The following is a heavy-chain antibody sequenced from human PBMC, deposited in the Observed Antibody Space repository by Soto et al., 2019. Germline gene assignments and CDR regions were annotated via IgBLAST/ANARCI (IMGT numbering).Heavy chain of an antibody. CDR3: ARHQNIVATLDY. V-gene: IGHV4-59*08. CDR1: DGSISSYY. CDR2: IYYSGST. J-gene: IGHJ4*02. D-gene: IGHD5-12*01. Sequence: SVLLSLTCTVADGSISSYYWSWIRQPPGKGLEWIGYIYYSGSTYYNPSLKSRVTISVDTSRNQFSLKLSSVTAADTAVYYCARHQNIVATLDYWGQGTLVTVSS.